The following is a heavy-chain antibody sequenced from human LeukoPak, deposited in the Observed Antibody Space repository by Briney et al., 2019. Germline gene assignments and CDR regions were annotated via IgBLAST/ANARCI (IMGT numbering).Heavy chain of an antibody. CDR2: IYSGGTT. CDR3: AKEMATMNAFDI. D-gene: IGHD5-24*01. J-gene: IGHJ3*02. CDR1: GFTVSSNY. Sequence: GGSLRLSCVASGFTVSSNYMSWVRQAPGKGLEWVSVIYSGGTTDYKDSVKDRFIISRDNSKNTLYLQMNGLRAEDTAVYYCAKEMATMNAFDIWGQGTMVTVSS. V-gene: IGHV3-66*01.